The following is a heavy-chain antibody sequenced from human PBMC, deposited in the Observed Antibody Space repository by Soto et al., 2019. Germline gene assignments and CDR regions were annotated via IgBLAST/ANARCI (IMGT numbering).Heavy chain of an antibody. Sequence: SETLSLTCTVSGGSISSSSYYWGWIRQPPGQGLEGIGSIYYSGSTYYNPSLKGRVTIAVDTSKNQFSLKLSSVAAADTAVYYCARDLSLYWNYEYVTFDYWGQGTLVTVSS. D-gene: IGHD1-7*01. CDR2: IYYSGST. CDR1: GGSISSSSYY. V-gene: IGHV4-39*07. CDR3: ARDLSLYWNYEYVTFDY. J-gene: IGHJ4*02.